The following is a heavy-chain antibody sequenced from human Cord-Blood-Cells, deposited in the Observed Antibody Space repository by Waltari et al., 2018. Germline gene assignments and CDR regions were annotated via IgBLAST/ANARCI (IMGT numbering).Heavy chain of an antibody. J-gene: IGHJ3*02. CDR3: ARGGIWGSYRYRAFDI. CDR1: GYTFTSYD. V-gene: IGHV1-8*01. Sequence: QVQLVQSGAEVKKPGASVKVSCKASGYTFTSYDINWVRQATGQGLEWMGWMKPNRGKTGYKQKCQGRVTMTRKTSISTAYMERSSRRCEDTALYYCARGGIWGSYRYRAFDIWGQGTMVTVSS. D-gene: IGHD3-16*02. CDR2: MKPNRGKT.